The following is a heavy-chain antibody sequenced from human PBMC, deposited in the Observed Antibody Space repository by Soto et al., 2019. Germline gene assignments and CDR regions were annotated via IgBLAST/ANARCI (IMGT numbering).Heavy chain of an antibody. J-gene: IGHJ4*02. CDR1: GGSISSGDYY. CDR2: IYYSGST. V-gene: IGHV4-30-4*01. D-gene: IGHD6-19*01. CDR3: ARAGSSGWYSG. Sequence: SETLSLTCTVSGGSISSGDYYWSWIRQPPGKGLEWIGYIYYSGSTYYNPSLKSRVTISVDTSKNQFSLKLSSVTAADTAVYYCARAGSSGWYSGWGQGTLVTVSS.